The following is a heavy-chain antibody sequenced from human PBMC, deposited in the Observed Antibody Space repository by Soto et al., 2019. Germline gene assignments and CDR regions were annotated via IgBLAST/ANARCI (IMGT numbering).Heavy chain of an antibody. V-gene: IGHV4-34*01. CDR1: GGSFSGYY. Sequence: SETLSLTCAVYGGSFSGYYWSWIRQPPGKGLEWIGEINHSGSTNYSPSLKSRVTISVDTSKNQFSLKLSSVTAADTAVYYCARAFVGATTSRYYYYYGMDVWGQGTTVTVSS. D-gene: IGHD1-26*01. CDR3: ARAFVGATTSRYYYYYGMDV. CDR2: INHSGST. J-gene: IGHJ6*02.